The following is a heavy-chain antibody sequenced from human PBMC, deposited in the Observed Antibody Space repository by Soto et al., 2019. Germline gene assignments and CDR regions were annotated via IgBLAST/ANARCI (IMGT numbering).Heavy chain of an antibody. CDR1: GGSISSSSYY. D-gene: IGHD6-19*01. Sequence: QLQLQESGPGLVKPSETLSLTCTVSGGSISSSSYYWGWIRQPPGKGLEWIGSIYYSGSTYYNPSLKSRVTISLDTSKNQFSLKLSSVTAADTAVYYCARQGAVAGRDFDYWGQGTLVTVSS. CDR3: ARQGAVAGRDFDY. J-gene: IGHJ4*02. CDR2: IYYSGST. V-gene: IGHV4-39*01.